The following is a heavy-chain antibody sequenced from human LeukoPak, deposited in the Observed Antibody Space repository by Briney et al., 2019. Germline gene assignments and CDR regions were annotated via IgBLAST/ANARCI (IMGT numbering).Heavy chain of an antibody. J-gene: IGHJ4*02. CDR3: ARGGDTEMVLLCDY. Sequence: GASLKLSCKASGGTFRSYAISWVRQAPGQGLEWMGGIIPICGTANYAQTVQGRVTITADESTSTAYMQLNSLRSEDTAVYYCARGGDTEMVLLCDYWRQRTVVSVS. D-gene: IGHD5-24*01. V-gene: IGHV1-69*01. CDR2: IIPICGTA. CDR1: GGTFRSYA.